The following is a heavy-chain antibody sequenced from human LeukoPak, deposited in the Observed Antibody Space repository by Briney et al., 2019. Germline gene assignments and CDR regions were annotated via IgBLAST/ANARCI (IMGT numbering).Heavy chain of an antibody. J-gene: IGHJ1*01. CDR1: GYTFVGYY. D-gene: IGHD4-11*01. V-gene: IGHV1-2*02. CDR2: IDPYTGNT. Sequence: ASVKVSCKASGYTFVGYYLHWVRQAPGQGLEWMAWIDPYTGNTHYAQKFQGRITVTRDTSISTTYMELSWLTSNDTALYYCAREYSASEHWGQGTLVTVSS. CDR3: AREYSASEH.